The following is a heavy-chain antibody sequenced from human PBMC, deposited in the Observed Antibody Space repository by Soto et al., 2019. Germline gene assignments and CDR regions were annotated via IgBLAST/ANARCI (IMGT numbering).Heavy chain of an antibody. CDR3: AKGALRFLVGLHGYYFDY. D-gene: IGHD3-3*01. J-gene: IGHJ4*02. CDR1: GFTFNSYG. V-gene: IGHV3-30*18. Sequence: QVQLVESGGGVVQPGRSLRLSCAASGFTFNSYGMHWVRQAPGKGLEWVAVISYDGSNKYYADSVKGRFTISRDNSKNTLYLQMNSLRTEDTAVYYCAKGALRFLVGLHGYYFDYWGQGTLVTVSS. CDR2: ISYDGSNK.